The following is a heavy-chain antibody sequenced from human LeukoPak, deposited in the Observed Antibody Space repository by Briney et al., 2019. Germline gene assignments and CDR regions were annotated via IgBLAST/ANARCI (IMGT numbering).Heavy chain of an antibody. CDR3: ATAQGAAARLYYLDY. CDR1: GFTFSTYA. CDR2: ISGSGGST. Sequence: GSLRLSCAASGFTFSTYAMSWVRQAPGKGLEWVSAISGSGGSTYYADSVKGRFTISRDNSKNTLYLQMNSLRAEDTAVYYCATAQGAAARLYYLDYWGQGTLVTVSS. J-gene: IGHJ4*02. V-gene: IGHV3-23*01. D-gene: IGHD6-13*01.